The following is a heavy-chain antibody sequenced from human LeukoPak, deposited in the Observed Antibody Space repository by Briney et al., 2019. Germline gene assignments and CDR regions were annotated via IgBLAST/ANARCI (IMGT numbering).Heavy chain of an antibody. Sequence: AGGSLRLSCVASGFTFSSYRMNWVRQAPGKGLEWVSSISSTSTYIYYADSLKGRFTISRDNAKNSLFLQMNSLGAEDTAVHYCARDRGGTSFVDYWGQGTLVTVSS. CDR1: GFTFSSYR. CDR2: ISSTSTYI. D-gene: IGHD1-1*01. V-gene: IGHV3-21*01. CDR3: ARDRGGTSFVDY. J-gene: IGHJ4*02.